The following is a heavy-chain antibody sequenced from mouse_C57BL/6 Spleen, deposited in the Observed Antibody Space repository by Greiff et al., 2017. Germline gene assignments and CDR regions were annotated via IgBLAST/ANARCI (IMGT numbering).Heavy chain of an antibody. CDR2: INPNYGTT. D-gene: IGHD1-1*01. J-gene: IGHJ2*01. CDR1: GFSFTDYN. V-gene: IGHV1-39*01. CDR3: ESDGSSPYYFGY. Sequence: LQESGPELVKPGASVKISCTASGFSFTDYNMNWVKQSTGKSLEWIGVINPNYGTTSYNQKFKGKATLTVDQSSSTTYLQLNSLTSEDSAVYYCESDGSSPYYFGYGGQGTTLTVSS.